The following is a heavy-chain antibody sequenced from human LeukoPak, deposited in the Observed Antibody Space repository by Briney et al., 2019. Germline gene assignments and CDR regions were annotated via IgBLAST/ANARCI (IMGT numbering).Heavy chain of an antibody. Sequence: GGSLRLSCEASGFTFSTYTMNWVRQAPGKGLEWVSSISGSSSNIFYADSLKGRFTISRDNAKNSLYLQMDSLRAEDTAVYYCARNRRELSRRFLCYFMDVWGKRTT. D-gene: IGHD3-16*02. V-gene: IGHV3-21*01. CDR2: ISGSSSNI. J-gene: IGHJ6*03. CDR3: ARNRRELSRRFLCYFMDV. CDR1: GFTFSTYT.